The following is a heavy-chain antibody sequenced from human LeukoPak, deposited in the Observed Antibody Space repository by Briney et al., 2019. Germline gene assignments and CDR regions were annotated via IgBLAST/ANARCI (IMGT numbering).Heavy chain of an antibody. D-gene: IGHD3-22*01. J-gene: IGHJ3*02. Sequence: GGSLRLSCAASGFTVSNMYKTWVRQAPGKGLEWVSLIYGDGRTSYADSVKGRCTISRDNSKNTLDLQVNSLRVEDTAVYYFARGLFLSGYLDAFDMWGQGTVVTVSS. V-gene: IGHV3-53*01. CDR3: ARGLFLSGYLDAFDM. CDR1: GFTVSNMY. CDR2: IYGDGRT.